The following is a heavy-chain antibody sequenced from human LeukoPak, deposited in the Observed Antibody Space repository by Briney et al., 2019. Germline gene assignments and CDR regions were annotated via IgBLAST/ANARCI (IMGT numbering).Heavy chain of an antibody. CDR1: GGSFSGYY. Sequence: SETLSLTCAVYGGSFSGYYWSWIRQPPGKGLEWIGEINHSGSTNYNPSLKSRVTISVDTSKNQFSLKLSSVTAADAAVYYCARRFPYRGIGSSWYVGRWFDPWGQGTLVTVSS. J-gene: IGHJ5*02. V-gene: IGHV4-34*01. D-gene: IGHD6-13*01. CDR2: INHSGST. CDR3: ARRFPYRGIGSSWYVGRWFDP.